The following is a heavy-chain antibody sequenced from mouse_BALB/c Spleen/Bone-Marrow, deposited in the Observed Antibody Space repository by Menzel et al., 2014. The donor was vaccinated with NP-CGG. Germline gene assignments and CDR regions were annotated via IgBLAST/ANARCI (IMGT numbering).Heavy chain of an antibody. J-gene: IGHJ4*01. Sequence: QVQLQQSGAELMKPGASVKISCKATGYTFSSYWIEWVKQRPGHGLEWIGEILPGRGSTNYNEKFKGKATLTSDTSSNTAYMQLSSLTSEDSAVYYCARWDTTAMDYWGQGTSVTVSS. V-gene: IGHV1-9*01. CDR2: ILPGRGST. D-gene: IGHD1-1*01. CDR1: GYTFSSYW. CDR3: ARWDTTAMDY.